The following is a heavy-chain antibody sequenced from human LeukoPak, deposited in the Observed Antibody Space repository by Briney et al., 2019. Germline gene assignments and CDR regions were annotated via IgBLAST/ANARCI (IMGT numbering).Heavy chain of an antibody. D-gene: IGHD3-10*01. V-gene: IGHV3-21*01. Sequence: PGGSLRLSCAASGFTFSSYSMNWVRQAPGKGLEWVSSISSSSSCIYYADSVKGRFAISRDNAKNSLYLQMNSLRAEDTAVYYCARATMVRTSYYYGMDVWGQGTTVTVSS. CDR2: ISSSSSCI. CDR1: GFTFSSYS. J-gene: IGHJ6*02. CDR3: ARATMVRTSYYYGMDV.